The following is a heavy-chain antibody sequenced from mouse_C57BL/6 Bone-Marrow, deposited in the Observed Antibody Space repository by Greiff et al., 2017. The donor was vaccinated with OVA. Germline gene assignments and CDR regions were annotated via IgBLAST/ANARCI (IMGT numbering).Heavy chain of an antibody. CDR3: ARPIYYDYDYAMDY. V-gene: IGHV1-75*01. CDR1: GYTFTDYY. J-gene: IGHJ4*01. CDR2: IFPGSGST. Sequence: VKVVESGPELVKPGASVKISCKASGYTFTDYYINWVKQRPGQGLEWIGWIFPGSGSTYYNEKFKGKATLTVDKSSSTAYMLLSSLTSEDSAVYFCARPIYYDYDYAMDYWGQGTSVTVSS. D-gene: IGHD2-4*01.